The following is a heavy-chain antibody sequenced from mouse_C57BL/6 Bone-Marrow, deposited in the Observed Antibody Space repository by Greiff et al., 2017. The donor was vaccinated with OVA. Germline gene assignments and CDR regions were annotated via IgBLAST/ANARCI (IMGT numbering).Heavy chain of an antibody. CDR3: ARGGWFYAMDY. Sequence: VQLQQSGAELARPGASVKMSCKASGYTFTSYTMHWVKKRPGQGLEWIGYINPSSGYTKYNQKFKDKATLTADKSSSTAYMQLSSLTSEDSAVYYCARGGWFYAMDYWGQGTSVTVSS. CDR2: INPSSGYT. J-gene: IGHJ4*01. V-gene: IGHV1-4*01. CDR1: GYTFTSYT. D-gene: IGHD2-3*01.